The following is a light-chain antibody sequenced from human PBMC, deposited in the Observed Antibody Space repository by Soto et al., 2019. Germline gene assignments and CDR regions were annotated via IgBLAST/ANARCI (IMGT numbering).Light chain of an antibody. CDR2: KAS. Sequence: DIQMTQSPSTLSASVGDRVTITCRASQSISSWLAWYQQKPVKAPKLLIYKASSLESGVPSRFSGSGSGTEFTLTISSLQPDDFATYYCQQYNSYSGLTFGGGTKVDIK. V-gene: IGKV1-5*03. J-gene: IGKJ4*01. CDR1: QSISSW. CDR3: QQYNSYSGLT.